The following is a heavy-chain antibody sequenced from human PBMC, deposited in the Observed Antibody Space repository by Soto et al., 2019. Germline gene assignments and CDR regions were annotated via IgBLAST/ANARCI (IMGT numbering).Heavy chain of an antibody. CDR3: ARSDCTGAYCYSLRFNYGVDV. CDR1: GFTFNTYG. V-gene: IGHV3-33*08. CDR2: IWYDGSNK. D-gene: IGHD2-21*02. Sequence: QVQLVESGGGVVQPGGSLRLSCTTSGFTFNTYGMHWVRQAPGKGLEWVAIIWYDGSNKYYADSVKGRFTISRDNSTNTLYLQMNSVRAEDTALYYCARSDCTGAYCYSLRFNYGVDVWGQGTTVTVSS. J-gene: IGHJ6*02.